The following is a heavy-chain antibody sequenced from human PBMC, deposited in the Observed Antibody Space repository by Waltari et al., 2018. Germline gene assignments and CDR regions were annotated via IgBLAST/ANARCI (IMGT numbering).Heavy chain of an antibody. D-gene: IGHD4-17*01. CDR2: IKPNSGDT. CDR1: GYTFSDFY. CDR3: ARGNPLHNGDRMIFAY. Sequence: QVQLVQSVAEVKTPGASVKVSCKASGYTFSDFYMHWVRQAPGQGLEWMGFIKPNSGDTKYAQTFQGRVTMTRDMSITTAYMELSSLRSDDTAAYYCARGNPLHNGDRMIFAYWGQGALVAVSS. J-gene: IGHJ4*02. V-gene: IGHV1-2*02.